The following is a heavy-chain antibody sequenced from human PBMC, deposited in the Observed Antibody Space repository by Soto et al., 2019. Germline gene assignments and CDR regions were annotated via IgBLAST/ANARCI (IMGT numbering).Heavy chain of an antibody. CDR1: GFTFSSYE. V-gene: IGHV3-48*03. CDR3: ARDSSSSWYDFDY. Sequence: GGSLRLSCEVSGFTFSSYEMNWVRQAPGKGLEWVSYISSSGSTIYYADSVKGRFTISRDNAKNSLYLQMNSLRAEDTAVYYCARDSSSSWYDFDYWGQGTLVTVSS. CDR2: ISSSGSTI. D-gene: IGHD6-13*01. J-gene: IGHJ4*02.